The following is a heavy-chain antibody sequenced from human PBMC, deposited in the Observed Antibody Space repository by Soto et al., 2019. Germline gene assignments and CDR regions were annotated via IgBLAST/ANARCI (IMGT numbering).Heavy chain of an antibody. V-gene: IGHV4-31*03. CDR2: IYYSGSN. CDR1: GGSISSGAHY. CDR3: ARDRYGVPRGDYFDS. Sequence: QVQLQESGPGLVKPSQTLSLTFTVSGGSISSGAHYWSWIRQLPGKGLEWIGNIYYSGSNYYNPSLKSRVTISVDTSNNQFSLNLSSVTGADTAIYYCARDRYGVPRGDYFDSWGQGILVTVSS. D-gene: IGHD4-17*01. J-gene: IGHJ4*02.